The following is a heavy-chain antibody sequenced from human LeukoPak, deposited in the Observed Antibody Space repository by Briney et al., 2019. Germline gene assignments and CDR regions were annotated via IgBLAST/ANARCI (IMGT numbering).Heavy chain of an antibody. CDR1: GGSISSSSYY. CDR3: ARDVVGIAARYFDY. D-gene: IGHD6-6*01. Sequence: PSETLSLTCTVSGGSISSSSYYWGWIRQPPGKGLEWIGSIYYSGSTYYNPSLKSRVTISVDTSKNQFSLKLSSVTAADTAVYYCARDVVGIAARYFDYWGQGTLVTVSS. V-gene: IGHV4-39*07. CDR2: IYYSGST. J-gene: IGHJ4*02.